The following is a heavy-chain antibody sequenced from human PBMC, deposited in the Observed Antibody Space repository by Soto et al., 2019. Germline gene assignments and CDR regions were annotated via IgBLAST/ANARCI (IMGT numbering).Heavy chain of an antibody. CDR3: AKGIGY. CDR2: ISYDGSNK. J-gene: IGHJ4*02. V-gene: IGHV3-30*18. Sequence: GGSLRLSCAASGFTFSSYGMHWVRQAPGKGLEWVAVISYDGSNKYYADSVKGRFTISRDNSKNTLYLQMNSLRAEDTAVYYCAKGIGYWGQGTLVTVSS. CDR1: GFTFSSYG.